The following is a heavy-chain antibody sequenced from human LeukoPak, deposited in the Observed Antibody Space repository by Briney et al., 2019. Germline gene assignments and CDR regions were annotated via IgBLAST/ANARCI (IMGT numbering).Heavy chain of an antibody. CDR3: AGDYGGNLPFDY. CDR1: GGTFSSYA. J-gene: IGHJ4*02. V-gene: IGHV1-69*13. D-gene: IGHD4-23*01. Sequence: GASVKVSCKASGGTFSSYAISWVRQAPGQGLEWMGGIIPIFGTANYAQKFQGRVTITADESTSTAYMEPSSLRSEDTAVYYCAGDYGGNLPFDYWGQGTLVTVSS. CDR2: IIPIFGTA.